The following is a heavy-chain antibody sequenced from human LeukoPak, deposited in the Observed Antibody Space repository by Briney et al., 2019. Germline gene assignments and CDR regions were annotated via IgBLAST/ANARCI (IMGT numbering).Heavy chain of an antibody. D-gene: IGHD3-16*01. V-gene: IGHV3-53*01. CDR1: GFTVSSNY. CDR3: ARALGTFGVYYFDY. Sequence: GGSLRLSCAASGFTVSSNYMSWVRQAPGKGLEWVSVIYSGGSTYYADSVKGRFTISRDNSKNTLYLQMNSLRAEGTAVYYCARALGTFGVYYFDYWGQGTLVTVSS. CDR2: IYSGGST. J-gene: IGHJ4*02.